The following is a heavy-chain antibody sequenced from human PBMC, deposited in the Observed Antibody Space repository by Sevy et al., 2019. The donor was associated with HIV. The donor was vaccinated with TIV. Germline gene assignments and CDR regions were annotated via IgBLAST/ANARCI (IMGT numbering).Heavy chain of an antibody. Sequence: GGSLRLTCAASGFAFYDYSMSWIRQAPGKGLEWVATLSFGCGRINYADSVKGRFTISRDNSKNSFYLQMDNLRVEDTALYYCAREGCTRPHDYWGQGTRVTVSS. D-gene: IGHD2-8*01. V-gene: IGHV3-23*01. CDR3: AREGCTRPHDY. CDR1: GFAFYDYS. J-gene: IGHJ4*02. CDR2: LSFGCGRI.